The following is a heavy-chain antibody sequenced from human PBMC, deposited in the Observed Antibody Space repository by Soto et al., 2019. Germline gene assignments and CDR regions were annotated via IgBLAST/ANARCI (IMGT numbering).Heavy chain of an antibody. D-gene: IGHD3-10*01. CDR3: ARGQGGVRYGSGSYYLRPYNWFDP. CDR1: GGSISSGGYY. Sequence: PSETLSLTCTVSGGSISSGGYYWSWIRQHPGKGLEWIGYIYYSGSTYYNPSLKSRVTISVDTSKNQFSLKLSSVTAADTAVYYCARGQGGVRYGSGSYYLRPYNWFDPWGQGTLVTVSS. J-gene: IGHJ5*02. V-gene: IGHV4-31*03. CDR2: IYYSGST.